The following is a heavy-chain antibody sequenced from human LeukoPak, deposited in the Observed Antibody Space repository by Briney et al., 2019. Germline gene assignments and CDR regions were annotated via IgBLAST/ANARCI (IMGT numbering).Heavy chain of an antibody. CDR3: ARGLGWSIAALGVYYFDY. CDR1: GFTVSSNY. D-gene: IGHD6-6*01. V-gene: IGHV3-66*01. CDR2: IYSGGST. Sequence: PGGSLRLSCAASGFTVSSNYMSWVRQAPGKGLEWVSVIYSGGSTYYADSVKGRFTISRDNSKSTLYLQMNSLRAEDTAVYYCARGLGWSIAALGVYYFDYWGQGTLVTVSS. J-gene: IGHJ4*02.